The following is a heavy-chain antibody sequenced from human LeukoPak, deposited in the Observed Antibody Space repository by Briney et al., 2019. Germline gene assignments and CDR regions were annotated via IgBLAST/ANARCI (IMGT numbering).Heavy chain of an antibody. CDR3: ARAGLVATINYYYYMDV. Sequence: ASVKVSCKASGYTFTSYDINWVRQATGQGREWMGWMNPNSGNTGYAKKFQGRVTMNRNTSISTAYMELSSLRSEDTAVYYCARAGLVATINYYYYMDVWGKGTTVTISS. CDR1: GYTFTSYD. J-gene: IGHJ6*03. CDR2: MNPNSGNT. V-gene: IGHV1-8*01. D-gene: IGHD5-12*01.